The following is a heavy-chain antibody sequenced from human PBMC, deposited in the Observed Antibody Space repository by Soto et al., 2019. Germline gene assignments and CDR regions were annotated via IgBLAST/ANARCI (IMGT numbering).Heavy chain of an antibody. D-gene: IGHD3-22*01. CDR2: IFSNDDK. CDR1: GFSLSNPRMG. Sequence: QVSLKESGPVLVKPTETLTLTCTVSGFSLSNPRMGVSWIRQPPGKALEWLAHIFSNDDKSYSTSLKSRVTISKDTSKSQLVLTMTNMDPVDTATYYCARVYDSSGYEHWGQGTLVTVSS. J-gene: IGHJ4*02. CDR3: ARVYDSSGYEH. V-gene: IGHV2-26*01.